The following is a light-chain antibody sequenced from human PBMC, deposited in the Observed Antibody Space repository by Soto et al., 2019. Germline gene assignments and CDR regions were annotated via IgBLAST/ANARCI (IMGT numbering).Light chain of an antibody. CDR2: TAS. J-gene: IGKJ3*01. CDR3: QQSHSTPFT. Sequence: DIQMTQSPSSLSASVGDRVTITCRASQSITSYLNWYQQKPGKAPKLLIYTASSLKSGVPSRFSGSGSGTEFTLTISSLQPEDFATYYCQQSHSTPFTFGPGTKVDIK. CDR1: QSITSY. V-gene: IGKV1-39*01.